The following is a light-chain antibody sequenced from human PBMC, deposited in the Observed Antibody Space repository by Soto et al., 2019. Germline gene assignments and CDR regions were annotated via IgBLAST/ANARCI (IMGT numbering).Light chain of an antibody. CDR2: AVT. CDR1: SSDVGGYNY. Sequence: QSVLTQPASVSGSPGQAITISCTGTSSDVGGYNYVSWYQQHPGKAPKLMIYAVTDRPSGVSSRFSGSKSGNTASLTISGLQAEDEADYYCSSYTSSSTLLGTGTKVTV. V-gene: IGLV2-14*01. J-gene: IGLJ1*01. CDR3: SSYTSSSTL.